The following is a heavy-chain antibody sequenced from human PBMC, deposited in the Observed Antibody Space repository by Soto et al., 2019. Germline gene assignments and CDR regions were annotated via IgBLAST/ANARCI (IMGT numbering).Heavy chain of an antibody. J-gene: IGHJ4*02. CDR3: AKDGIAWH. CDR2: ITWDGVNT. D-gene: IGHD2-15*01. CDR1: GFPFSSYA. Sequence: PGGSLRLSCAASGFPFSSYAMSWVRQAPGKGLEWVSPITWDGVNTEYADSVRGRFTISRDNSKNSLYLQMNGLRHEDTAFYYCAKDGIAWHWGQGTLVTVSS. V-gene: IGHV3-43D*03.